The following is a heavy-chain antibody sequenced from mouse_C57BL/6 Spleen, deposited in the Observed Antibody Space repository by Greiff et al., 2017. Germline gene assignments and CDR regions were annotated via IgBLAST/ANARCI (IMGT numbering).Heavy chain of an antibody. CDR1: GFTFSSYT. J-gene: IGHJ2*01. Sequence: VQLKESGGGLVKPGGSLKLSCAASGFTFSSYTMSWVRQTPEKRLEWVATISGGGGNTYYPDSVKGRFTISRDNAKNTLYLQMSSLRSEDTALYYCARHVGAQFYFDYWGQGTTLTVSS. CDR3: ARHVGAQFYFDY. V-gene: IGHV5-9*01. CDR2: ISGGGGNT. D-gene: IGHD1-3*01.